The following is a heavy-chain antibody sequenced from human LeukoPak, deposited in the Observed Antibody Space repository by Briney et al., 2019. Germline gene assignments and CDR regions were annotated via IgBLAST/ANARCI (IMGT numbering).Heavy chain of an antibody. J-gene: IGHJ1*01. V-gene: IGHV4-39*01. Sequence: PSETLSLTCTASGGSISSSSYYWGWIRQPPGKGLEWIGSIYYSGSTYYNPSLKSRVTISVDTSKNQFSLKLSSVTAADTAVYYCARSPSSSWYSVYFQHWGQGTLVTVSS. CDR2: IYYSGST. CDR3: ARSPSSSWYSVYFQH. D-gene: IGHD6-13*01. CDR1: GGSISSSSYY.